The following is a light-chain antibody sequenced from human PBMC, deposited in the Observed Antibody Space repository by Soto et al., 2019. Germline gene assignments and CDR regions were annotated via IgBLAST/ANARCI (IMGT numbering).Light chain of an antibody. V-gene: IGKV4-1*01. CDR1: QSVLYSSNNKNY. J-gene: IGKJ1*01. CDR3: QQYYSTPQT. CDR2: WAS. Sequence: DIVMTQSPDSLAVSLGERATINCKSSQSVLYSSNNKNYLAWYQQKPGQPPKLLISWASTRESGVPERFSGSGYGSDFTLTISTLQAEDVAVYYCQQYYSTPQTFGQGTKVEIK.